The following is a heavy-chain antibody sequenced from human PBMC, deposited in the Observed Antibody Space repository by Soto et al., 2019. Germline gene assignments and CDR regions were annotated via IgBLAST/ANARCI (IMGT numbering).Heavy chain of an antibody. CDR2: IDKSAESA. CDR3: AKAGGVIDDTTVYRQIDY. Sequence: PGGSLRLSCAASEFTFCSYAMSWVRQAPGKGLEWVSGIDKSAESAFYADSVKGRFTISRDNSKNTLYLQMNSLRVEDTAVYYCAKAGGVIDDTTVYRQIDYWGQGTLVTVSS. J-gene: IGHJ4*02. CDR1: EFTFCSYA. V-gene: IGHV3-23*01. D-gene: IGHD2-8*02.